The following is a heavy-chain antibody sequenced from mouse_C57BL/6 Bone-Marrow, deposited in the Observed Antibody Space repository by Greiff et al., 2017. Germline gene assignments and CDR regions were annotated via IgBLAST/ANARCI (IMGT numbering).Heavy chain of an antibody. J-gene: IGHJ2*01. CDR3: SSLDGNYFDI. D-gene: IGHD2-1*01. CDR2: IDPEIGDT. CDR1: GFNIKDDY. V-gene: IGHV14-4*01. Sequence: VQLQQSGAELVRPGASVKLSCTASGFNIKDDYIHWVKQRPEQGLEWIGWIDPEIGDTEYASKFQGKATITSDPSSNTAYLQLSSLTSEDTAVYDCSSLDGNYFDIWGQGTPLTVAS.